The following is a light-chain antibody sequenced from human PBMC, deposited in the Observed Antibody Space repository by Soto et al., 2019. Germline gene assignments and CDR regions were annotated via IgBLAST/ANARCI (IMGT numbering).Light chain of an antibody. CDR2: EVS. CDR1: MSDVGGYNY. Sequence: QSSLTQPPSASGSPGQSFTISCSATMSDVGGYNYVSWYQQHPGKAPKLMIYEVSKRPSGVPDRFSGSKSGNTASPTVSGLQAEDEADYYCSSYAGSNNLVFGGGTKVTVL. V-gene: IGLV2-8*01. J-gene: IGLJ2*01. CDR3: SSYAGSNNLV.